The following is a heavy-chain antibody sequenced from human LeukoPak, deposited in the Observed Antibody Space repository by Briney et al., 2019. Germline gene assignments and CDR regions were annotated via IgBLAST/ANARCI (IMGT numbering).Heavy chain of an antibody. V-gene: IGHV3-11*04. CDR2: ISSVSSTI. CDR3: ARGIGTGRQPFDY. CDR1: GFTFSDYY. J-gene: IGHJ4*02. D-gene: IGHD1-1*01. Sequence: PGGSLRLSCAASGFTFSDYYMNWIRQAPGKGLEWVSYISSVSSTIYYADSVKGRFTISRDNAKNSLYLQMNSLRAEDTAVYYCARGIGTGRQPFDYWGQGTLVTVSS.